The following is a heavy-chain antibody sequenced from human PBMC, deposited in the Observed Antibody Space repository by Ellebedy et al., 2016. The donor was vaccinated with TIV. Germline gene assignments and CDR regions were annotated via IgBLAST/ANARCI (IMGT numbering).Heavy chain of an antibody. D-gene: IGHD3-3*01. Sequence: MPSETLSLTCAVYGGSFSGYSWSWIRQSPGKGLEWIGEINHSGSTNYNPSLKSRVTISVDTSKNQFSLKLSSVTAADTAVYYCARGRRFFYYYGMDVWGQGTTVTVS. CDR2: INHSGST. J-gene: IGHJ6*02. CDR1: GGSFSGYS. CDR3: ARGRRFFYYYGMDV. V-gene: IGHV4-34*01.